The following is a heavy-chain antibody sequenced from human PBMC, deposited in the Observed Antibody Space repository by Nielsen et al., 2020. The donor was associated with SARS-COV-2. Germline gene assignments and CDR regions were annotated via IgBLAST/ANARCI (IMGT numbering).Heavy chain of an antibody. J-gene: IGHJ6*03. CDR1: GFTFSSYG. V-gene: IGHV3-30*18. CDR2: ISYDGSNK. Sequence: GGSLRLSCAASGFTFSSYGMHWVRQAPGKGLEWVAVISYDGSNKYYADSVKGRFTISRDNSKNTLYLQMNSLRAEDTAGYYCAKDPYSSRRYYYYMDVWGKGTTVTVSS. CDR3: AKDPYSSRRYYYYMDV. D-gene: IGHD6-13*01.